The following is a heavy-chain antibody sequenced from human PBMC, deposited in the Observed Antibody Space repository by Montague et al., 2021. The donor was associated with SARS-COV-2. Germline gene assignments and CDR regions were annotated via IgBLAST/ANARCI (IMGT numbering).Heavy chain of an antibody. CDR2: KKNRSDK. J-gene: IGHJ4*02. Sequence: KKNRSDKYYVESVKGRFTISRDNARNSLYLQLNNLRAEDTAVYYCARDPNWGAHWGQGNLVTVSS. V-gene: IGHV3-7*03. D-gene: IGHD7-27*01. CDR3: ARDPNWGAH.